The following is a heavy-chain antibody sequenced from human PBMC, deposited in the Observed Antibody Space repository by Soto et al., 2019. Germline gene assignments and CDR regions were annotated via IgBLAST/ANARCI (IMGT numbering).Heavy chain of an antibody. Sequence: GGGPGPPGGAPWFPFSKALLSSGRPPPGRGLEWVGRIKSEAAGGTTDYAAPLKGRFTISKDYSKNTLYLQMNSLKTEDTAMYYCTADLPGGFSDYFDYWGQGTLVTVSS. CDR3: TADLPGGFSDYFDY. J-gene: IGHJ4*02. CDR2: IKSEAAGGTT. D-gene: IGHD2-15*01. V-gene: IGHV3-15*01. CDR1: WFPFSKAL.